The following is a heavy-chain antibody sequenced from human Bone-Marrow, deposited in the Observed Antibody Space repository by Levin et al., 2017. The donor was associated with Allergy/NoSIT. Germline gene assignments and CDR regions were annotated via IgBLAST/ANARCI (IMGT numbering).Heavy chain of an antibody. CDR3: AADLPYYYDTSGYYSDYYGMDV. CDR1: GFTFTRSA. D-gene: IGHD3-22*01. J-gene: IGHJ6*02. V-gene: IGHV1-58*01. CDR2: IVIGSDNT. Sequence: SVKVSCKASGFTFTRSAVQWLRQARGQRLEWMGWIVIGSDNTKYAQKFHERVTFTRDMSTSTAYMELSSLRSEDTAVYYCAADLPYYYDTSGYYSDYYGMDVWGQGTTVTVSS.